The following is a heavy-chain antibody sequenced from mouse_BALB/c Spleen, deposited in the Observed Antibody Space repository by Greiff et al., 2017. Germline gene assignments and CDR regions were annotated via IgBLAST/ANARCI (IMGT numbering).Heavy chain of an antibody. CDR3: ARIYYYGSKYFDY. V-gene: IGHV4-1*02. Sequence: DVQLQESGGGLVQPGGSLKLSCAASGFDFSRYWMSWVRQAPGKGLEWIGEINPDSSTINYTPSLKDKFIISRDNAKNTLYLQMSKVRSEDTALYYCARIYYYGSKYFDYWGQGTTLTVSS. CDR2: INPDSSTI. D-gene: IGHD1-1*01. J-gene: IGHJ2*01. CDR1: GFDFSRYW.